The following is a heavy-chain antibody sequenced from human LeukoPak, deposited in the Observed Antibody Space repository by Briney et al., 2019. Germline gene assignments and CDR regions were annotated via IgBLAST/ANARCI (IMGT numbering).Heavy chain of an antibody. CDR3: ARARSGSSYYSGMDV. D-gene: IGHD3-10*01. V-gene: IGHV4-34*01. Sequence: LETLSLTRAVYVGSFSGYYWSGMRQPPGKGRECIGELNHSGRTNYNPSLKSQVTLSVDPSRKQFSLKLSSVTAAATAVYYCARARSGSSYYSGMDVWGQGTTVTASS. J-gene: IGHJ6*01. CDR2: LNHSGRT. CDR1: VGSFSGYY.